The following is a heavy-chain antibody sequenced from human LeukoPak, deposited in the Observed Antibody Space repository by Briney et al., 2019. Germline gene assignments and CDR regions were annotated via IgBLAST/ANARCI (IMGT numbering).Heavy chain of an antibody. V-gene: IGHV4-39*01. J-gene: IGHJ4*02. D-gene: IGHD6-19*01. Sequence: SETLSLTCTGSCGSIGSRSYYWGWTRHPPGKGLEGIGSVYYSGSTYDNTSLKSRVTISVDTSMNQFSLKLSSVTAADTAVYYCARHGSTVAGTPRGYYSDYWGQGTLVTVSS. CDR3: ARHGSTVAGTPRGYYSDY. CDR1: CGSIGSRSYY. CDR2: VYYSGST.